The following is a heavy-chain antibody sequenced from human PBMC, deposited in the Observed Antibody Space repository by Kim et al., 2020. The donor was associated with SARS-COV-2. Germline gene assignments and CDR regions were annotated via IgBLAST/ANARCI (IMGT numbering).Heavy chain of an antibody. CDR2: ISTNNGNT. Sequence: ASVKVSCKTSGYTFSNYGFSWVRQAPGQGLEWMGWISTNNGNTNYAEKFQGRVFMTTDTATRTAYMDLRSLTSDDTAVYYCAREGHYHGSGTYSPPRYYGMDVWGQGTTVIVSS. D-gene: IGHD3-10*01. CDR3: AREGHYHGSGTYSPPRYYGMDV. J-gene: IGHJ6*01. CDR1: GYTFSNYG. V-gene: IGHV1-18*01.